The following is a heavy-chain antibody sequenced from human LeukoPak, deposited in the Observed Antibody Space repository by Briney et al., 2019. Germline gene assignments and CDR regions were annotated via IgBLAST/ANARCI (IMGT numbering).Heavy chain of an antibody. CDR1: GFTFSSYG. D-gene: IGHD3-10*01. Sequence: PGGSLRLSCAASGFTFSSYGMHWVRRAPGKGLEWVAVISYDGSNKYYADSVKGRFTISRDNSKNTLYLQMNSLRAEDTAVYYCAVYGSGSYYTTSFDYWGQGTLVTVSS. J-gene: IGHJ4*02. CDR2: ISYDGSNK. V-gene: IGHV3-30*03. CDR3: AVYGSGSYYTTSFDY.